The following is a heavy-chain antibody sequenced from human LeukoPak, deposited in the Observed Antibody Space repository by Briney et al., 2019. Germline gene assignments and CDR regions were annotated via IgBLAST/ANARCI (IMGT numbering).Heavy chain of an antibody. J-gene: IGHJ4*02. CDR2: IYHSGST. V-gene: IGHV4-30-2*01. CDR3: ARGARGQQDY. D-gene: IGHD6-13*01. CDR1: GGSISSGGYS. Sequence: SETLSLTCAVSGGSISSGGYSWSWIRQPPGKCLEWIGYIYHSGSTYYNPSLKSRVTISVDRSKNQFSLKLSSVTAADTAVYYCARGARGQQDYWGQGTLVTVSS.